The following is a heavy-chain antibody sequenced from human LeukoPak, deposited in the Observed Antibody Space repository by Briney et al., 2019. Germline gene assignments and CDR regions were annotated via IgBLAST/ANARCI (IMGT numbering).Heavy chain of an antibody. CDR2: ISSSSSYI. CDR1: GITLSNYG. D-gene: IGHD3-22*01. CDR3: ARERDPHYYDSSGYYYDAFDI. J-gene: IGHJ3*02. V-gene: IGHV3-21*01. Sequence: GGSLRLSCAVSGITLSNYGMNWVRQAPGKGLEWVSSISSSSSYIYYADSVKGRFTISRDNAKNSLYLQMNSLRAEDTAVYYCARERDPHYYDSSGYYYDAFDIWGEGTMVTVSS.